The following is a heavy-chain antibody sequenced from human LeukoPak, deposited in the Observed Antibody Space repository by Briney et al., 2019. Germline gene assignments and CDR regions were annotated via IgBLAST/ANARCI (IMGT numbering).Heavy chain of an antibody. CDR1: GGSISSGGYY. V-gene: IGHV4-31*03. J-gene: IGHJ4*02. Sequence: SQTLSLTCTVSGGSISSGGYYWSWIRQHPGKGLEWIGYIYYSGGTYYNPSLKSRVTISVDTSKNQFSLKLSSVTAADTAVYYCARGRYSRPYYFDYWGQGTLVTVSS. CDR2: IYYSGGT. D-gene: IGHD6-13*01. CDR3: ARGRYSRPYYFDY.